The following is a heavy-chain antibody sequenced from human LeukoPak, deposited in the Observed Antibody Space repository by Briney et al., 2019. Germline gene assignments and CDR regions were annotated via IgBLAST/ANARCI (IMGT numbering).Heavy chain of an antibody. CDR2: IYYSGST. Sequence: KPSETLSLTCTVSGGSISSSSYYWGWIRQPPGKGLEWIGSIYYSGSTYYNPSLKSRVTISVDTSKNQFSLKLSSVTAADTAVYYCAGLTVTYGDGGYWGQGTLVTVSS. CDR1: GGSISSSSYY. V-gene: IGHV4-39*01. J-gene: IGHJ4*02. D-gene: IGHD4-17*01. CDR3: AGLTVTYGDGGY.